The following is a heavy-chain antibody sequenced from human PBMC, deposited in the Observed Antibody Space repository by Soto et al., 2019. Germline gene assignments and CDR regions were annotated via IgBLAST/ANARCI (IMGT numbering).Heavy chain of an antibody. CDR3: ARYDKNGYYYYFDY. CDR2: IDWDDEK. CDR1: GFSLSTSGMC. Sequence: SGPTLVNPTQTLTLTCTFSGFSLSTSGMCVSWIRQPPGEALEWLAVIDWDDEKYYSTSLKTRLTISKDTSKNQVVLTMTNMDHVDTATYYCARYDKNGYYYYFDYWGQGALVTVSS. V-gene: IGHV2-70*12. J-gene: IGHJ4*02. D-gene: IGHD3-22*01.